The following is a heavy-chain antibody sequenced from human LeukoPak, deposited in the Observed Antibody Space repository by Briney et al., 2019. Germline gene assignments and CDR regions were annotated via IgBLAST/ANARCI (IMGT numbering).Heavy chain of an antibody. CDR2: IIPIFGTA. D-gene: IGHD3-22*01. J-gene: IGHJ4*02. Sequence: ASVKVSCKASEGTFSSYAISWVRQAPGQGLEWMGGIIPIFGTANYAQKFQGRVTMTEDTSTDTAYMELSSLRSEDTAVYYCATYYYDSSGYSPFDYWGQGTLVTVSS. CDR3: ATYYYDSSGYSPFDY. CDR1: EGTFSSYA. V-gene: IGHV1-69*06.